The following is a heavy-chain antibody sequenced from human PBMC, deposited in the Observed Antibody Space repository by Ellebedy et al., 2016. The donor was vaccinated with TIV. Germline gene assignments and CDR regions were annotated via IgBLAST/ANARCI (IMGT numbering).Heavy chain of an antibody. CDR2: ISGSGGTT. V-gene: IGHV3-23*01. Sequence: GESLKISCVASGFTFRSYDMTWVRQAPGKGLEWVSGISGSGGTTYHADSVKGRFTISRDNSKKTLYLQMNSLRVEDTAVYYCAKDLRGPFDYWGQGTLVTVSS. CDR3: AKDLRGPFDY. CDR1: GFTFRSYD. J-gene: IGHJ4*02.